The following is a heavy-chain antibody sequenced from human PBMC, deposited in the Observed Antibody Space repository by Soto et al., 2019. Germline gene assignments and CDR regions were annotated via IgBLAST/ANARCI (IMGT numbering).Heavy chain of an antibody. Sequence: GGSLRLSCAASGFTVSSNYMSWVRQAPGKGLEWVSVIYSGGSTYYADSVKGRFTISRDNSKNTLYLQMNSLRAEDTAVYYCATLGVVVPNFLYYYYYGMDVWGQGTTVTVSS. CDR1: GFTVSSNY. D-gene: IGHD2-15*01. CDR2: IYSGGST. J-gene: IGHJ6*02. CDR3: ATLGVVVPNFLYYYYYGMDV. V-gene: IGHV3-53*01.